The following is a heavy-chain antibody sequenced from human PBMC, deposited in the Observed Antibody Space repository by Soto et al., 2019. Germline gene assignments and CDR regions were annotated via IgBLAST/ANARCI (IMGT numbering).Heavy chain of an antibody. J-gene: IGHJ4*02. CDR2: IYHSGST. Sequence: QLQLQESGSGLVKPSQTLSLTCAVSGGSISSGGYSWSWIRQPPGKGLEWIGYIYHSGSTYYNPSLRSRVTTSVDRSNNQFSRQLSSVTAADTAVYYCAAGGGLPRYYWGQGTLVTVSS. CDR1: GGSISSGGYS. D-gene: IGHD5-12*01. CDR3: AAGGGLPRYY. V-gene: IGHV4-30-2*01.